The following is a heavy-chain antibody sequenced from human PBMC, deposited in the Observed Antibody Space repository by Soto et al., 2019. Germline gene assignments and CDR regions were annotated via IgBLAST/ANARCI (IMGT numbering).Heavy chain of an antibody. CDR1: GYTFTSFG. Sequence: QVQLVQSGAEVKKPGASVKVSCKASGYTFTSFGISWVRQAPGQGLEWMGWISAYNGNTNYAENLQGRVTMTTDTSTSTADMALRSLRSDVTAVYYCARDRRAGTDAFDIWGQGTMVTVSS. J-gene: IGHJ3*02. D-gene: IGHD1-26*01. CDR2: ISAYNGNT. CDR3: ARDRRAGTDAFDI. V-gene: IGHV1-18*01.